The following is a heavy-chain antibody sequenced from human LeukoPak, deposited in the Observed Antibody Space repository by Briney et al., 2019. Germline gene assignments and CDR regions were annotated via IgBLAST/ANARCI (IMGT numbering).Heavy chain of an antibody. V-gene: IGHV3-21*01. D-gene: IGHD3-22*01. Sequence: GGSLRLSRAASGFTSSGDSMNWVCQGPGKGQGWVSSISSSSSYIYYADSVKGRFTISRDNAKNSLYLQMNSLRAEDTAVYYCARCYDSSGYPLHYYYYYMDVWGKGTTVTVSS. CDR3: ARCYDSSGYPLHYYYYYMDV. CDR2: ISSSSSYI. J-gene: IGHJ6*03. CDR1: GFTSSGDS.